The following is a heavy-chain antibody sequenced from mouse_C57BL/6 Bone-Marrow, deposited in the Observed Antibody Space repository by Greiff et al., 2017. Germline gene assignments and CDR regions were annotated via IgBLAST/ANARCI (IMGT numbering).Heavy chain of an antibody. Sequence: QVQLQQSGAELARPGASVKLSCKASGYTFTSYGISWVKQRTGQGLEWIGEIYPRSGNTYYNEKFKGKATLTADKSSSTAYMELRSLTSEDSAVYFCAREETAQALWFAYWGQGTLVTVSA. J-gene: IGHJ3*01. CDR2: IYPRSGNT. V-gene: IGHV1-81*01. D-gene: IGHD3-2*02. CDR3: AREETAQALWFAY. CDR1: GYTFTSYG.